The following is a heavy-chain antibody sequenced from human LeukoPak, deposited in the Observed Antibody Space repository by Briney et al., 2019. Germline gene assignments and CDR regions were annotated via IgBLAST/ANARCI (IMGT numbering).Heavy chain of an antibody. CDR3: ARDPGYSRPSSYGYFDH. V-gene: IGHV3-48*02. Sequence: GGSLRLSCATSGFTFSAYSMIWVRQTPGKGLECLSYITSSSDSIHYADSVRGRFTVSRDNAKNSLYLQMNGLRDEDTAVYYCARDPGYSRPSSYGYFDHWGQGTLATVSS. D-gene: IGHD1-26*01. J-gene: IGHJ4*02. CDR2: ITSSSDSI. CDR1: GFTFSAYS.